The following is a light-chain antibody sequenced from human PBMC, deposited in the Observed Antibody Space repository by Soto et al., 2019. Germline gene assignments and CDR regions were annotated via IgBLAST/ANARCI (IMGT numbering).Light chain of an antibody. Sequence: DIVMTQSPDSLAVSLGERATINCKSSQSVLYSSNNKNYLAWYQLKPGQPPKLLIYWASTRESGVPDRFSGGGSGTDFTLTISSLXXXDVALYYCQQYYRAPLTFGGGTKVEIK. CDR2: WAS. J-gene: IGKJ4*01. CDR1: QSVLYSSNNKNY. CDR3: QQYYRAPLT. V-gene: IGKV4-1*01.